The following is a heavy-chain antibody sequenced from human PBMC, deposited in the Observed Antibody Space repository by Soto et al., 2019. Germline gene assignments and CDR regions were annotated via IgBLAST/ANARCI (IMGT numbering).Heavy chain of an antibody. CDR3: TREKWDNWNHRPIDAFDI. D-gene: IGHD1-20*01. V-gene: IGHV3-49*03. CDR1: GFTFGDYA. J-gene: IGHJ3*02. Sequence: GGSLRLSCTASGFTFGDYAMSWFRQAPGKGLEWVGFIRSKAYGGTTEYAASVKGRFTISRDDSKSIAYLQMNSLKTEDTAVYYCTREKWDNWNHRPIDAFDIWGQGTMVTVSS. CDR2: IRSKAYGGTT.